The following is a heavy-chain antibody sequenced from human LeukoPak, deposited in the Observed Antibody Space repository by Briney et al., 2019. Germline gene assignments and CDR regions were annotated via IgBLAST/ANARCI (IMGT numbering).Heavy chain of an antibody. D-gene: IGHD6-19*01. Sequence: PSVTLSLTCAVSGGSISSSNWWSWVRQPPGKGLEWIGEIYHSGSTDYNPSLKSRVTISVDKSKNQFSLKLSSVTAADTAVYYCASFSSGWRDHFDYWGQGTLVTLSS. CDR1: GGSISSSNW. CDR3: ASFSSGWRDHFDY. V-gene: IGHV4-4*02. CDR2: IYHSGST. J-gene: IGHJ4*02.